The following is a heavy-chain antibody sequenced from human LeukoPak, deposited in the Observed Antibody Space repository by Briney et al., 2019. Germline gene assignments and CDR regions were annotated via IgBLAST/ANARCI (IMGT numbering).Heavy chain of an antibody. Sequence: GGSLRLSCTASGFTFSRYDMHCVSQVTGKGREWVSAISTAGDTYYPGSVEGRFTVSRENAKNSLYLQMNSLSAGATVVYYCARDISGGYDGLDVWGQGTTVTVSS. CDR2: ISTAGDT. CDR1: GFTFSRYD. V-gene: IGHV3-13*01. D-gene: IGHD3-22*01. CDR3: ARDISGGYDGLDV. J-gene: IGHJ6*02.